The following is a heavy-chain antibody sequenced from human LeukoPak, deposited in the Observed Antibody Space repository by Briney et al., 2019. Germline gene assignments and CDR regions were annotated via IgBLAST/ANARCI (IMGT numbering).Heavy chain of an antibody. CDR1: GFTFSSYA. V-gene: IGHV3-53*01. J-gene: IGHJ5*02. Sequence: GGSLRLSCAASGFTFSSYAMHWVRQAPGKGLEWVSVIYSGGTTYYADSVKGRFTISRDNSKNTLYLQMNSLRAEDTAVYYCARGGAYNWFDPWGQGTLVTVSS. CDR3: ARGGAYNWFDP. CDR2: IYSGGTT.